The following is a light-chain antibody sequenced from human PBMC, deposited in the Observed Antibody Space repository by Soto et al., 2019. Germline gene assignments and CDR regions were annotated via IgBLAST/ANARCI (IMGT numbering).Light chain of an antibody. J-gene: IGLJ2*01. V-gene: IGLV7-46*01. CDR3: LLSYNDARV. CDR2: DTT. CDR1: TGAVTSIHW. Sequence: QAVVTQEPSLTVSPGGTVTLTCGSNTGAVTSIHWPYWFQQRPGQAPRTLIYDTTIKHSWVPAQVSGSRLGGKAALTLSGAQTEDEAEYYCLLSYNDARVFGGGTKLTVL.